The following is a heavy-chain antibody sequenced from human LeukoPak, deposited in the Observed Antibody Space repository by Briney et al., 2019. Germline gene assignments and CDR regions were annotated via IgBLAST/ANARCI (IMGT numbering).Heavy chain of an antibody. J-gene: IGHJ4*02. V-gene: IGHV3-23*01. Sequence: PGGSLRLSCAASGFTFSSYGMSWVRQAPGKGLEWVSAISGSGGSTYYADSVKGRFTISRDNSKNSLYLQMSSLRDDDTAVYYCTRDRGWQQFDCWGQGTLVTVSS. CDR1: GFTFSSYG. CDR3: TRDRGWQQFDC. D-gene: IGHD5-24*01. CDR2: ISGSGGST.